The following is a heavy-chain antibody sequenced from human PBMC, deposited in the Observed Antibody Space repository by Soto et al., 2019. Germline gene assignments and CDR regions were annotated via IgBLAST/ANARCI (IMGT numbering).Heavy chain of an antibody. CDR2: IDPSDSYT. D-gene: IGHD5-12*01. CDR3: ERHGHSDGYNWFDY. CDR1: GYSFTSYW. J-gene: IGHJ4*02. Sequence: LGESLKISCKGSGYSFTSYWISWVRQMPGKGLEWMGRIDPSDSYTNYSPSFQGHVTISADKSISTAYLQWSSLKASDTARYYCERHGHSDGYNWFDYWGQGTLVTVSS. V-gene: IGHV5-10-1*01.